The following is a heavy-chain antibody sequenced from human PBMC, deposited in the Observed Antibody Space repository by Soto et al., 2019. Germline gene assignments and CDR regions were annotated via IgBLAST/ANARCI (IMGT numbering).Heavy chain of an antibody. CDR2: INHSGST. D-gene: IGHD2-15*01. J-gene: IGHJ6*02. CDR3: ARGSDRLNYYGMDV. CDR1: GGSFSGYY. V-gene: IGHV4-34*01. Sequence: KPSESLSLTCAVYGGSFSGYYWSWIRQPPGKGLEWIGEINHSGSTNYNPSLKSRVTISVDTSKNQFSLKLSSVTAADTAVYYCARGSDRLNYYGMDVWGQGTTVTVSS.